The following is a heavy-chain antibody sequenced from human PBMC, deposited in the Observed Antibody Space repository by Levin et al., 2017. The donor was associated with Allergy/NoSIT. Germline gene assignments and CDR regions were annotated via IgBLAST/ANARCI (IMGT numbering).Heavy chain of an antibody. J-gene: IGHJ4*02. CDR1: GFSLTTSGVG. D-gene: IGHD2-21*01. Sequence: SGPTLVKPTQTLTLTCTCSGFSLTTSGVGVGWIRQPPGKALEWLALIYWDNDKRYSPSLKSRLTLTRDTSKNQVVLTMTNMDPADTATFYCVRYPSKVGGGWYSKRFDYWGQGTLVTVSS. CDR3: VRYPSKVGGGWYSKRFDY. V-gene: IGHV2-5*02. CDR2: IYWDNDK.